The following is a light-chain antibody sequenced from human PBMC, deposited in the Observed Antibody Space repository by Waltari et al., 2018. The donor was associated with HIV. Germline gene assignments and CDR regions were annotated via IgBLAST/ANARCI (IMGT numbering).Light chain of an antibody. Sequence: EIVLTQSPATLSLSPGERATLSCRASQSVNNLLAWYQQKPGQAPRLLIYDASHRATGIPVRFSGSGSGTDFTLTISSLQSEDFAVYYCQQYNNWPPWTFGQGTKVEIK. CDR3: QQYNNWPPWT. J-gene: IGKJ1*01. CDR1: QSVNNL. V-gene: IGKV3-11*01. CDR2: DAS.